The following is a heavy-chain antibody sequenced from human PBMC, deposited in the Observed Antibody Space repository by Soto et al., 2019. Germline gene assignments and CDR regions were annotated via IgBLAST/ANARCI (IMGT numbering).Heavy chain of an antibody. CDR2: INPNSGGT. CDR3: VRGGPVAGPTSSEAYHPFDF. V-gene: IGHV1-2*06. J-gene: IGHJ4*02. Sequence: QVQLVQSGAEVKKPGASVEVSCKTSGYTFSDHYTHWVRQAPGQGLEWMGRINPNSGGTGHAEKFQGRVTTTRDTSISTAYMELKRLNSDDTAVYYCVRGGPVAGPTSSEAYHPFDFWGEGTLVTVSS. CDR1: GYTFSDHY. D-gene: IGHD6-19*01.